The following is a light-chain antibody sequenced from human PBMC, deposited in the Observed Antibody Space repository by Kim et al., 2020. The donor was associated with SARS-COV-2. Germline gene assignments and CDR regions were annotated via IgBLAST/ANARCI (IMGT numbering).Light chain of an antibody. CDR1: SLRDYY. J-gene: IGLJ2*01. Sequence: SSELTQDPAVSVALGQTVRITCQGDSLRDYYANWYQQKPGEAPVLVIYGKDNRPSGTPDRFSGSRSGNIASLTITGAQAEDEADYYCNSRDTSGKHVVFGGGTQLTVL. V-gene: IGLV3-19*01. CDR2: GKD. CDR3: NSRDTSGKHVV.